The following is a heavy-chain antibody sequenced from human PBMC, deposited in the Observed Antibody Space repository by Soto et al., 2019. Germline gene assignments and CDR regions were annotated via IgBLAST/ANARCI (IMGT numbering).Heavy chain of an antibody. CDR1: GFNLSSDV. V-gene: IGHV3-23*01. CDR2: IFGSGITT. Sequence: PGGSLRLSCAASGFNLSSDVMNWVRQTPGKGLEWVASIFGSGITTYYADSVKGRFTISRDNSKNTLHLQLNSLRAEDTALYYCAKSQSGSFFAAFDLWGQGSLVT. J-gene: IGHJ3*01. CDR3: AKSQSGSFFAAFDL. D-gene: IGHD1-26*01.